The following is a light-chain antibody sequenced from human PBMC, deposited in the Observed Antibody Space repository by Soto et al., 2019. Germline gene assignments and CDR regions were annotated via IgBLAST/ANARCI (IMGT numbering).Light chain of an antibody. CDR3: QQYNSYPLT. Sequence: DIQMTQSPSTLSSSVGDRVTITCRVSQSVSSWLAWYQQKPGKAPKLLIYKASSLETGVPSRFSGSGTGTEFTFTISSLQPDDSATYYCQQYNSYPLTFGGGTKVEIK. J-gene: IGKJ4*01. V-gene: IGKV1-5*03. CDR1: QSVSSW. CDR2: KAS.